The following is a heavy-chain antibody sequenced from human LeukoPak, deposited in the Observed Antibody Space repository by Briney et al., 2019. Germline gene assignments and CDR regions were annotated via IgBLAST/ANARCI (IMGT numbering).Heavy chain of an antibody. J-gene: IGHJ4*02. CDR2: IYYSGST. CDR3: ARSYSFSGTYSAFYFDN. CDR1: GGSISNYY. D-gene: IGHD1-26*01. Sequence: SETLSLTCTVSGGSISNYYWSWLRQSPGKGLEWLGYIYYSGSTSYNPSLKSRVAISVDTSKNQFSLKLTSVIAADTAVYYCARSYSFSGTYSAFYFDNWGQGALVTVSS. V-gene: IGHV4-59*01.